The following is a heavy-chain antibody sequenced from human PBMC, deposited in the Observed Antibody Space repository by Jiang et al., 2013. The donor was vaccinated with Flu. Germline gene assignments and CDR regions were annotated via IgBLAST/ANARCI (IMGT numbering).Heavy chain of an antibody. V-gene: IGHV4-39*01. CDR2: IYYSGST. CDR1: GGSISSSSYY. J-gene: IGHJ4*02. D-gene: IGHD5-18*01. CDR3: ARCVDSYGFLYFDY. Sequence: TLSLTCTVSGGSISSSSYYWGWIRQPPRKGLEWIGSIYYSGSTYYNPSLKSRVTISVDTSKNQFSLKLSSVTAADTAVYYCARCVDSYGFLYFDYWGQGTLVTVSS.